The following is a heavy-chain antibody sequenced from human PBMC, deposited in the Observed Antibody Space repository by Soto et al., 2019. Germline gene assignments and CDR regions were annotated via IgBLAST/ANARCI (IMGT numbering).Heavy chain of an antibody. Sequence: SVPLSVTWTVSDGYIRSSSYYWGRNREPTGKGLEWLGSIYYRGSTYCSPSPKRRVIISVDTSKNQFSRKLSSVTAADSAVYYCARLCTDGYCFGDWARGTLGTVYS. J-gene: IGHJ4*02. CDR2: IYYRGST. CDR1: DGYIRSSSYY. CDR3: ARLCTDGYCFGD. V-gene: IGHV4-39*01. D-gene: IGHD2-8*01.